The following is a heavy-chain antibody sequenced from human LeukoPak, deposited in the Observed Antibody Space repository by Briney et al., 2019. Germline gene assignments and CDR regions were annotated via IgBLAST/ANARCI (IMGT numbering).Heavy chain of an antibody. CDR2: IYYSGST. D-gene: IGHD4-23*01. CDR1: GGSISSYY. V-gene: IGHV4-59*01. CDR3: ARGGGGMTTVVPFDY. Sequence: SETLSLTCTVSGGSISSYYWSWIRQPPGKGLEWIGYIYYSGSTNYNPSLKSRVTISVDTSKNQFSLKLSSVTAADTAVYYCARGGGGMTTVVPFDYWGQGTLDTVSS. J-gene: IGHJ4*02.